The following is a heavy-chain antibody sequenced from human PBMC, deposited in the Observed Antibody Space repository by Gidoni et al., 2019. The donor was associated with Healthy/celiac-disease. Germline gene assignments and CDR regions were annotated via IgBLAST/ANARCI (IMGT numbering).Heavy chain of an antibody. CDR2: ISSSSSTI. J-gene: IGHJ6*02. CDR1: GFTFSSYS. D-gene: IGHD2-2*01. V-gene: IGHV3-48*02. Sequence: EVQLVESGGGLVQPGGSLRLSCAASGFTFSSYSMNWVRQAPGKGLEWVSYISSSSSTIYYADSVKGRFTISRDNAKNSLYLQMNSLRDEDTAVYYCARDVVISLPLSASAYYYYGMDVWGQGTTVTVSS. CDR3: ARDVVISLPLSASAYYYYGMDV.